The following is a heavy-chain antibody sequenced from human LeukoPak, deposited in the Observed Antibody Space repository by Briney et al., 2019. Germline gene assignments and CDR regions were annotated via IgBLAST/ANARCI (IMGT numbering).Heavy chain of an antibody. V-gene: IGHV3-7*03. J-gene: IGHJ4*02. CDR3: ARRGVVPAAGGTNDY. Sequence: GGSLRLSCAASGFTFSSYWMSWVRQAPGKGLEWVAHIKQEGSDKYYADSVKGRFTISRDNAKNSLYLQMNSLRAEDTALYYCARRGVVPAAGGTNDYWGQGTLVTVSS. D-gene: IGHD2-2*01. CDR1: GFTFSSYW. CDR2: IKQEGSDK.